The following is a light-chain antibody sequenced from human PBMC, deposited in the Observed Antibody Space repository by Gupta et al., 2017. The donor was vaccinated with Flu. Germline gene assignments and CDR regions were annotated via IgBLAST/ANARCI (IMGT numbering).Light chain of an antibody. CDR2: WAS. CDR3: QQDNSTQYT. Sequence: DIVMTQSPDSLAVSLGERATINCKSSQSVLYSSNNKNYLAWYQQKPGQPPKLLIYWASTRESGVPDRFSGSGSGTDFTLTISSLQAEDVAVYYCQQDNSTQYTFGQGTKVEIK. J-gene: IGKJ2*01. CDR1: QSVLYSSNNKNY. V-gene: IGKV4-1*01.